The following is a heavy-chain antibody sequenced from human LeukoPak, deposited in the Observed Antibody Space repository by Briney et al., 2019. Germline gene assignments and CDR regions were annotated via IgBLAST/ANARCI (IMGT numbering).Heavy chain of an antibody. CDR1: GFTFSSYF. CDR2: IASDGSHT. V-gene: IGHV3-30-3*01. Sequence: TGGSLRLSCAASGFTFSSYFMHWVRQAPGKGLEWVADIASDGSHTFYVESVKGRFTISRDNSKNTPYLQMNSLRAEDTAVYFCARERQDTILHSGAFDIWGQGTMVTVSS. D-gene: IGHD2-21*01. J-gene: IGHJ3*02. CDR3: ARERQDTILHSGAFDI.